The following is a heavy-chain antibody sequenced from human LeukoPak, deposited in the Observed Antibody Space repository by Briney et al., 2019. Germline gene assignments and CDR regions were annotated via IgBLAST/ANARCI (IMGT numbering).Heavy chain of an antibody. CDR3: ARDGLAAFDP. CDR1: GGSISSYY. CDR2: IYASGIT. Sequence: SETLSLTCTVSGGSISSYYWSWIRQPAGKGLEWIGRIYASGITNYNPSLKSRLSMSLDTSKKQFSLTLTPVTAADTAVYYCARDGLAAFDPWGQGTLVTVSS. V-gene: IGHV4-4*07. J-gene: IGHJ5*02. D-gene: IGHD3-3*02.